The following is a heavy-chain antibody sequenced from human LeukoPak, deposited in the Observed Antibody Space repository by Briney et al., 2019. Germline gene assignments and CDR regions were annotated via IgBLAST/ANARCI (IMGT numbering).Heavy chain of an antibody. CDR2: IYYSGST. J-gene: IGHJ4*02. CDR3: ARGWEIDY. D-gene: IGHD1-26*01. CDR1: GGSISSSSYY. Sequence: SETLSLTCTVSGGSISSSSYYWGWIRQPPGKGLEWIGSIYYSGSTYYNPSLKSRVTISVDTSKNQFSLQLNSVTPEDTAVYYCARGWEIDYWGQGTLVTVSS. V-gene: IGHV4-39*01.